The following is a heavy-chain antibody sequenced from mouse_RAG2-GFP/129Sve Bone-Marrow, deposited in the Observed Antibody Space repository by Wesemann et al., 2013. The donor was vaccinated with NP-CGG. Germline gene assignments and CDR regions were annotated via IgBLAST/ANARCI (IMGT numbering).Heavy chain of an antibody. V-gene: IGHV5-12-1*01. CDR2: ISSGGGST. CDR3: ALRYFDV. Sequence: EWVAYISSGGGSTYYPDTVKGRFTISRDNAKNTLYLQMSSLKSEDTAMYYCALRYFDVWGDRDHGHRLL. J-gene: IGHJ1*01.